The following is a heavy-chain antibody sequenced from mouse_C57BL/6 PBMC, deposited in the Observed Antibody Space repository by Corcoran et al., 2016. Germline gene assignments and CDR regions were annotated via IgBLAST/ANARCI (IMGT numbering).Heavy chain of an antibody. CDR3: ASLTSWFAY. Sequence: QIQLVQSGPELKKPGETVKISCKASGYTFTTYGMSWVKQAPGKGLKWMGWINTYSGVPTYADDFKGRFAFSLETSASTAYLQIKNLKNEDTATYFWASLTSWFAYGGQGTLVTVSA. J-gene: IGHJ3*01. CDR1: GYTFTTYG. V-gene: IGHV9-3*01. CDR2: INTYSGVP.